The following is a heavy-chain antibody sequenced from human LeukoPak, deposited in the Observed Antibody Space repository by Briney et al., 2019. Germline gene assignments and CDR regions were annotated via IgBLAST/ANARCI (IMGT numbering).Heavy chain of an antibody. J-gene: IGHJ3*02. D-gene: IGHD1-26*01. CDR1: GFTFSSYS. V-gene: IGHV3-21*01. Sequence: GGSLRLSCAASGFTFSSYSMNWVRQAPGKGLEWVSSISSSSSYIYYADSVKGRFTISRDNAKNSLYLQMNSLRAEDTAVYYCARDPEMGANNAFDIWGQGTMVTVSS. CDR2: ISSSSSYI. CDR3: ARDPEMGANNAFDI.